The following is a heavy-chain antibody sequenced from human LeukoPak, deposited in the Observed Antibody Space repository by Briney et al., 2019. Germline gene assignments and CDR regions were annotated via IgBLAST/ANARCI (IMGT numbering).Heavy chain of an antibody. J-gene: IGHJ1*01. V-gene: IGHV4-59*01. D-gene: IGHD4-23*01. CDR1: GGSISSYY. Sequence: PSETLSLTCTVSGGSISSYYWSWIRQPPGKGLEWIGYIYYSGSTNHNPSLKSRVTISVDTSKNQFSLKLSSVTAEDTAVYYCARGAPADYGGNQEYLQHWGQGTMVTVSS. CDR2: IYYSGST. CDR3: ARGAPADYGGNQEYLQH.